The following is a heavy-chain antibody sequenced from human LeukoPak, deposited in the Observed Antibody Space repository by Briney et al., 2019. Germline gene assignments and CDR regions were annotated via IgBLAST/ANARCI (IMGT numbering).Heavy chain of an antibody. CDR1: GGSISSYY. V-gene: IGHV4-59*08. CDR2: MDYSGST. Sequence: SETLSLTCTVSGGSISSYYWSWIRQPPEKGLEWIGYMDYSGSTAYNPSLKSRVTISIDTSKKQFSLELSSVTAADTAIYFCARRKRGSGGPFDYWGQGTLVTVSS. D-gene: IGHD6-19*01. J-gene: IGHJ4*02. CDR3: ARRKRGSGGPFDY.